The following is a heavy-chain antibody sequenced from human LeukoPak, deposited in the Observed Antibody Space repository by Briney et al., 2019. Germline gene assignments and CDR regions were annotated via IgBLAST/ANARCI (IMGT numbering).Heavy chain of an antibody. D-gene: IGHD3-10*01. J-gene: IGHJ5*02. CDR1: GGAISISSYY. CDR3: ARHQYFYGSGSYLAFRFDP. CDR2: IYYSGST. V-gene: IGHV4-39*01. Sequence: SETLSLTCTASGGAISISSYYWGWIRQPPGKGLEWIGSIYYSGSTYYNPSLKSRVTISVDTSKNQFSLKLSSVTAAATAVYYCARHQYFYGSGSYLAFRFDPWGQGTLVSVSS.